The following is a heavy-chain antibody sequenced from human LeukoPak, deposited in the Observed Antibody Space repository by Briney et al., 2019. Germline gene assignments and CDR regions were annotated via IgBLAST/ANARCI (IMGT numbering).Heavy chain of an antibody. CDR2: IKQDGSEK. CDR3: ATRSGWYLRSFDY. D-gene: IGHD6-19*01. Sequence: HLGGSLRLSCTASGFTLSSCWMSWVRQAPGKGLECVASIKQDGSEKYYVDSVKGRFTISRDNAKNSLYLQMNSLRAEDTAVYYCATRSGWYLRSFDYWGQGTLVTVSS. J-gene: IGHJ4*02. CDR1: GFTLSSCW. V-gene: IGHV3-7*01.